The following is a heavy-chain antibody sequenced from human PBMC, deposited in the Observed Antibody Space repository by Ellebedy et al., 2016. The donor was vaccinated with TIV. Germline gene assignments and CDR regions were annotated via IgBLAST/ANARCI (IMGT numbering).Heavy chain of an antibody. D-gene: IGHD3-3*01. Sequence: AASVKVSCKVSGYPLTKLSMHWVRQAPGKGLEWMGGFDPEDGKTIYAQKFQGRVTMTEDTSTLTAYMELSSLRSEDTAVYFCATDITAVIFGVVNWFDPWGQGTLVTVSS. V-gene: IGHV1-24*01. CDR1: GYPLTKLS. CDR2: FDPEDGKT. J-gene: IGHJ5*02. CDR3: ATDITAVIFGVVNWFDP.